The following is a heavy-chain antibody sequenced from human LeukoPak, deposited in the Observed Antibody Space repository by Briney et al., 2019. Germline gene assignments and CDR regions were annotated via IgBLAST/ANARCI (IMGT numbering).Heavy chain of an antibody. CDR1: GFTVSSNY. V-gene: IGHV3-48*01. J-gene: IGHJ5*02. CDR3: AKSVAGNLNWFDP. D-gene: IGHD6-19*01. Sequence: GGSLRLSCAASGFTVSSNYMSWVRQAPGKGLEWISYIASSSSTIYYAASVRGRFTISRDNAKNSLYLQMNSLRAEDTAVYYCAKSVAGNLNWFDPWGQGTLVTVSS. CDR2: IASSSSTI.